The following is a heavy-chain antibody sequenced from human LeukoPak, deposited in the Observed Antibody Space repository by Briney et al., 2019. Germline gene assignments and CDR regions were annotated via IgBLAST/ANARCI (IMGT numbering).Heavy chain of an antibody. V-gene: IGHV3-33*07. Sequence: PGGSLRLSCAASGFTFINYGMYWVRQAPGKGLEWVATVLYDGNNKYYADSVRGRFTISRDNSKNMVFLHMNSLRVEDTAIYYCARDPDRSGFDFWGQGTLLTVSS. J-gene: IGHJ4*02. CDR1: GFTFINYG. CDR2: VLYDGNNK. CDR3: ARDPDRSGFDF. D-gene: IGHD1-14*01.